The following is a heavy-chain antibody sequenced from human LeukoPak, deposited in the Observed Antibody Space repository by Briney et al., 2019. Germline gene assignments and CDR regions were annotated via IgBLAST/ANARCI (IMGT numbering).Heavy chain of an antibody. CDR1: RFAFRSCS. CDR2: ISGRNTNL. Sequence: GGSLRLSCAASRFAFRSCSMNWVRKAPGKGLEWVSYISGRNTNLKYADSVRGRFTISRDNAKNSLYLQMNSLRDEDTAVYYCARDDKHAFDIWGQGTMVTVSS. D-gene: IGHD3-9*01. V-gene: IGHV3-48*02. J-gene: IGHJ3*02. CDR3: ARDDKHAFDI.